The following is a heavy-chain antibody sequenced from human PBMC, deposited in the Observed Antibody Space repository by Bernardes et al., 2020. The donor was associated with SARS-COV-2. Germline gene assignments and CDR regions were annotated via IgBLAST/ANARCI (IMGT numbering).Heavy chain of an antibody. CDR2: IDKSGSPI. J-gene: IGHJ4*02. Sequence: GGSLRLSCATSGFTFSAFHMTWIRQAPGTGLEWVSYIDKSGSPIYYADSVTGRFTISRDNAQKSLFLQMNSLRAEDTAVYFCARDCSSTSCYMTGSLDYWGQGALVTVSS. CDR3: ARDCSSTSCYMTGSLDY. D-gene: IGHD2-2*02. CDR1: GFTFSAFH. V-gene: IGHV3-11*01.